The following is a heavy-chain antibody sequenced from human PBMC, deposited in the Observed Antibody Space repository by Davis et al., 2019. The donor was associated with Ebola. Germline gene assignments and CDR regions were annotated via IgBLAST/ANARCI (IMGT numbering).Heavy chain of an antibody. V-gene: IGHV3-23*01. CDR1: GFTFSSYA. D-gene: IGHD2-2*01. Sequence: GESLKISCAASGFTFSSYAMSWVRQAPGKGLEWVSAISGSGGSTYYADSVKGRFTISRDNSKNTLYLQMNSLRAEDTAVYYCARDIYCSSTSCYGLGLGYWGQGTLVTVSS. CDR3: ARDIYCSSTSCYGLGLGY. CDR2: ISGSGGST. J-gene: IGHJ4*02.